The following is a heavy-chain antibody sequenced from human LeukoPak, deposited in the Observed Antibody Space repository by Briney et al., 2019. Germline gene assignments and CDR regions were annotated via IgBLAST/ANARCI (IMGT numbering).Heavy chain of an antibody. CDR3: AKDLATKYSLDH. V-gene: IGHV3-30*18. CDR1: GFAFSSNA. Sequence: GGSLRLSCAASGFAFSSNAMHWVRQAPGKGLEWVAFISYDGVVKYYVDSVRGRFTISRDNSKNTLYLQMNSLRAEDTAVYYCAKDLATKYSLDHWGQGALVTVSS. CDR2: ISYDGVVK. J-gene: IGHJ4*02. D-gene: IGHD1-26*01.